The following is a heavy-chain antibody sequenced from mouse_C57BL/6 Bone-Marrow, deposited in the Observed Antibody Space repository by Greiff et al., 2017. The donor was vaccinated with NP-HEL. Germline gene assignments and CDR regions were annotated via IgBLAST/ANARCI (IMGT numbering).Heavy chain of an antibody. D-gene: IGHD1-1*01. CDR2: IDPANGNT. CDR3: ARRDYYGSRGNNY. Sequence: EVQLQQSVAELVRPGASVKLSCTASGFNIKNTYMHWVKQRPEQGLEWIGRIDPANGNTPCAPQFLGQATITADTSSNPAYLQLISPTSEDTAIYYGARRDYYGSRGNNYWGQGTTLTVAS. CDR1: GFNIKNTY. J-gene: IGHJ2*01. V-gene: IGHV14-3*01.